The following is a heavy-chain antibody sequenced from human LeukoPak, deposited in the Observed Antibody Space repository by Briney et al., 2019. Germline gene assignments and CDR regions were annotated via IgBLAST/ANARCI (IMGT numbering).Heavy chain of an antibody. J-gene: IGHJ4*02. V-gene: IGHV1-69*04. CDR1: GGTFSSYA. CDR3: ANDYGDSPPFDY. Sequence: SVKVSCKASGGTFSSYAISWVRQAPGQGLEWMGRIIPILGIANYAQKFQGRVTITADKSTSAAYMELSSLRAEDTAVYYCANDYGDSPPFDYWGQGTLVTVSS. CDR2: IIPILGIA. D-gene: IGHD4-17*01.